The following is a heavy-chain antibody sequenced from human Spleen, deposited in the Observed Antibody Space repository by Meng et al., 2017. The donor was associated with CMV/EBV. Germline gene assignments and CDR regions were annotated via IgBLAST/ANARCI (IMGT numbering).Heavy chain of an antibody. CDR1: GFAFSDSY. Sequence: GGSLRLSCAGSGFAFSDSYMSWIRQTPGKGLEWVSYINSNGRTIYYADSVKGRFTISRDNAKRSLYLQMNSLTADDTAVYYCARGHHGVDIWGQGTMVTVSS. CDR2: INSNGRTI. CDR3: ARGHHGVDI. D-gene: IGHD3-10*01. V-gene: IGHV3-11*01. J-gene: IGHJ3*02.